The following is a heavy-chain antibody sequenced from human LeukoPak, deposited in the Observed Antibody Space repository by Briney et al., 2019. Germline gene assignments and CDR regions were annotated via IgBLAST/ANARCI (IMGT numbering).Heavy chain of an antibody. J-gene: IGHJ4*02. V-gene: IGHV3-23*01. Sequence: GGSLRLSCADSGFTFSSYGMSWVRQAPGKGLEWVSSISGGGGSTYYADSVKGRFTISRDNSKNTLYLQMNSLRAEDTAVYYCAKGRPSKITMIVVVITTFDYWGQGTLVTASS. CDR2: ISGGGGST. CDR1: GFTFSSYG. CDR3: AKGRPSKITMIVVVITTFDY. D-gene: IGHD3-22*01.